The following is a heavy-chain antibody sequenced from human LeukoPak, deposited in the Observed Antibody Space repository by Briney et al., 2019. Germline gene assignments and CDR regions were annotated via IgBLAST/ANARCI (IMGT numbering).Heavy chain of an antibody. D-gene: IGHD3-10*01. CDR3: AREDYGSGSYYGLNLFDY. Sequence: EASVKVSCKASGYTFTSYYMHWVRQAPGQGLEWMGWINPNSGGTNYAQKFQGRVTMTRDTSISTAYMELSRLRSDDTAVYYCAREDYGSGSYYGLNLFDYWGQGTLVTVSS. CDR2: INPNSGGT. V-gene: IGHV1-2*02. J-gene: IGHJ4*02. CDR1: GYTFTSYY.